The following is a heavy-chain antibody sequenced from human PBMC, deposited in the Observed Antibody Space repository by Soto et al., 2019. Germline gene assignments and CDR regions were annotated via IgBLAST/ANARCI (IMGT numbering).Heavy chain of an antibody. D-gene: IGHD4-4*01. CDR3: ARGTDYTQIASYHYGLDV. CDR1: GGSVTSYY. V-gene: IGHV4-59*02. Sequence: SGTLSLTCTVSGGSVTSYYWSWLRQPPGKGMEWIGYLYYSGSTSYNPSLKSRVTMSVDMSKNQFSLTLTSVTAADTAVYYCARGTDYTQIASYHYGLDVWGQGTTVTVS. CDR2: LYYSGST. J-gene: IGHJ6*02.